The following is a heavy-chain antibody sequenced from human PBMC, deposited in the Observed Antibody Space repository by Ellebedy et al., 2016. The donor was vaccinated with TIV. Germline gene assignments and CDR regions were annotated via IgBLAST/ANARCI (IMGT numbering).Heavy chain of an antibody. Sequence: PGGSLRLSCAASEFTVDNNYMAWVRQAPGKGLEWVSVIYSGGSIYYADSVRGRFTISRDSSKNTVYLQMNSLRGEDTAVYYCARRDRVVGTDYWGQGTLVTVSS. CDR3: ARRDRVVGTDY. J-gene: IGHJ4*02. D-gene: IGHD1-1*01. CDR1: EFTVDNNY. CDR2: IYSGGSI. V-gene: IGHV3-53*01.